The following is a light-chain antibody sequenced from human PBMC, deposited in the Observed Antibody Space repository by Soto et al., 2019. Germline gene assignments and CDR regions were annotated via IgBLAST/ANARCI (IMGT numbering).Light chain of an antibody. J-gene: IGKJ4*01. V-gene: IGKV1-33*01. Sequence: DIQMTQSASSLPASVGDTVTISCQPRQDISQYLNWFQQKPGKAPKLLIYDVFNVETGVPSRFSGRGSGTDCTLIISNLQPEDFATYYCQQYDQLPITFGGGTKVDI. CDR2: DVF. CDR1: QDISQY. CDR3: QQYDQLPIT.